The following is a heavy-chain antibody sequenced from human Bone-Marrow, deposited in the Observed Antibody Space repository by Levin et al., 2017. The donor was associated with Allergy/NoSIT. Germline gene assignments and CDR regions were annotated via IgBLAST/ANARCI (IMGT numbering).Heavy chain of an antibody. CDR3: GGGGPYQTMGPISPGKKPIDS. Sequence: PGGSLRLSCGASGLTFSKFAFHWVRQAPGKGLEWLAFISYDGSRKYYADSVRGRFTISRDSSKNTLYLQMNSLRPEDTAVYYCGGGGPYQTMGPISPGKKPIDSWGQGTQVAVSS. CDR1: GLTFSKFA. D-gene: IGHD3-16*01. J-gene: IGHJ4*02. V-gene: IGHV3-30*14. CDR2: ISYDGSRK.